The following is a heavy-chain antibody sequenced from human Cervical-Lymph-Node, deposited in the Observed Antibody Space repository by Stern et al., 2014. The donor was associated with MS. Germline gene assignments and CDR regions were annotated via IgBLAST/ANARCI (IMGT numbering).Heavy chain of an antibody. CDR1: GYTFTGYY. J-gene: IGHJ4*02. D-gene: IGHD6-13*01. V-gene: IGHV1-2*04. CDR2: INPNSGGT. CDR3: AVIAAAGTEENYFDY. Sequence: VQLVESGAEVKKPGASVKVSCKASGYTFTGYYMHWVRQAPGQGLEWMGWINPNSGGTNYAQKFQGWVTMTRDTSISTAYMELSRLRSDDTAVYYCAVIAAAGTEENYFDYWGQGTLVTVSS.